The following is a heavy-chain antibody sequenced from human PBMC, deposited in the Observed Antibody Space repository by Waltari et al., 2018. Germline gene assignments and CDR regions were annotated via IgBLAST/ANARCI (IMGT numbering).Heavy chain of an antibody. CDR1: GGSFSGYY. Sequence: QVQLQQWGAGLLKPSETLSLTCAVYGGSFSGYYWSWIRQPPGKGLEWSGEINHSGSTNHTPSLKSRVTISVDTSKNQFSLKLSSVTAADTAVYYCARVWSFAGYYYYGMDVWGQGTTVTVSS. J-gene: IGHJ6*02. D-gene: IGHD2-21*01. CDR2: INHSGST. V-gene: IGHV4-34*01. CDR3: ARVWSFAGYYYYGMDV.